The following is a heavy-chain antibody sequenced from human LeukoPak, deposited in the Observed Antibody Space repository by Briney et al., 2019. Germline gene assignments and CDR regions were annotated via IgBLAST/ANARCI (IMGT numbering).Heavy chain of an antibody. CDR1: GFTFSSYG. CDR2: IWYDGSNK. Sequence: PGGSLRLSCAASGFTFSSYGMHWVRQAPGKGLEWVAVIWYDGSNKYYADSVKGRFTISRDNSKNTLYLQMNSPRAEDTAVYYCARDWYSDGTIDYWGQGTLVTVSS. V-gene: IGHV3-33*01. J-gene: IGHJ4*02. CDR3: ARDWYSDGTIDY. D-gene: IGHD5-18*01.